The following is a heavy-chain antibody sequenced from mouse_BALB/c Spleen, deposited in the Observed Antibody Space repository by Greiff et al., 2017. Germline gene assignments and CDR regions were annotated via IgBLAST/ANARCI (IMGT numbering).Heavy chain of an antibody. CDR3: TRGGYCSSYYAMDY. CDR1: GYTFTSYW. CDR2: IDPSDSYT. V-gene: IGHV1S127*01. J-gene: IGHJ4*01. D-gene: IGHD1-1*01. Sequence: QVQLQQPGAELVKPGASVKMSCKASGYTFTSYWMHWVKQRPGQGLEWIGVIDPSDSYTSYNQKFKGKATLTVDTSSSTAYMQLSSRTSEYSAVYYGTRGGYCSSYYAMDYWGQGTSVTVSS.